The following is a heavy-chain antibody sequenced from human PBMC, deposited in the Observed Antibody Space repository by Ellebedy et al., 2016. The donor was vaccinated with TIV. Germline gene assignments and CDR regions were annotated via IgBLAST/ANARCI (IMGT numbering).Heavy chain of an antibody. J-gene: IGHJ6*03. CDR2: ISYDGTNK. V-gene: IGHV3-30-3*01. Sequence: GGSLRLSXAASGFSFSSYALHWVRQAPGKGLECVAVISYDGTNKYYGDSVKGRFTISRDNSKNTLYLQMNSLRAEDTAVYYCARGPYDPWFYYYMDVWGKGTTVTVSS. D-gene: IGHD5-12*01. CDR1: GFSFSSYA. CDR3: ARGPYDPWFYYYMDV.